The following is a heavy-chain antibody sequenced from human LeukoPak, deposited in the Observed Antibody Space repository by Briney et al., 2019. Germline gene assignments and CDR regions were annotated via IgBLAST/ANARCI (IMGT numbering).Heavy chain of an antibody. CDR3: ARARDIVVVPAAS. CDR2: ISYDGSNK. V-gene: IGHV3-30-3*01. CDR1: GFTFSSYA. Sequence: PGGSLRLSCAASGFTFSSYAMHWVRQAPGKGLEWVAVISYDGSNKYYADSVKGRFTISRDNSKNTLYLQMNSLRAEDTAVYYCARARDIVVVPAASWGQGTLVTVSS. J-gene: IGHJ5*02. D-gene: IGHD2-2*01.